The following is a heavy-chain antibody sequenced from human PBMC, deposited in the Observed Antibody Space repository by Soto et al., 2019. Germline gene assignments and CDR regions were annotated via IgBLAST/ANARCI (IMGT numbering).Heavy chain of an antibody. CDR3: ARVHDWNRPYYFDY. Sequence: SETLSLTCTVSGGSISSYYWSWILQPPGKGLEWIGHIYYSGSTNYNPSLRSRVTISLDTSKNQFSLKLSSVTAADTAVYYCARVHDWNRPYYFDYWGQGTLVTVSS. CDR1: GGSISSYY. J-gene: IGHJ4*02. V-gene: IGHV4-59*01. CDR2: IYYSGST. D-gene: IGHD1-1*01.